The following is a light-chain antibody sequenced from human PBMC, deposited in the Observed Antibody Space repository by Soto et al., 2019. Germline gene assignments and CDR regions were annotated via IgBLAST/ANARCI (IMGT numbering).Light chain of an antibody. J-gene: IGKJ3*01. CDR3: MQGTLQPFT. CDR1: QSLVYSNGNTY. V-gene: IGKV2-30*01. CDR2: EVS. Sequence: DVVMTQSPLSLPVTLGQPASISCRSSQSLVYSNGNTYLNWFQQRPGQSPRRLIYEVSNRDSGVPDRFSGSGSGTDFTLKISRVEAEDVGVYYCMQGTLQPFTFGPGTKVDIK.